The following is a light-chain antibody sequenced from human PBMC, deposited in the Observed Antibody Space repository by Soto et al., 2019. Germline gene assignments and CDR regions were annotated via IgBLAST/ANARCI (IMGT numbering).Light chain of an antibody. CDR3: CSYAGSSTLV. CDR1: SSDVGSYDL. CDR2: EDN. J-gene: IGLJ3*02. V-gene: IGLV2-23*01. Sequence: QSVLTQPASVSGSPGQSITISRTGASSDVGSYDLVSWYQQHPGKAPKVVIYEDNKRPSGISDHFSGSKSGNTASLTISGLQAEDEADYYCCSYAGSSTLVFGGGTKVTVL.